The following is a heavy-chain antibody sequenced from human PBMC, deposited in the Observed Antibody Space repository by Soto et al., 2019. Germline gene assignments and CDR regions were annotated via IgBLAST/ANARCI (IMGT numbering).Heavy chain of an antibody. J-gene: IGHJ4*02. CDR1: GYTFNTFY. CDR3: ARSDFDWLSQARYYFDY. CDR2: INPSGGST. D-gene: IGHD3-9*01. Sequence: QVQPVQSGAEVKKPGASVKVSCKASGYTFNTFYIHWVRQAPGQGLEWMGIINPSGGSTTYAQKFQGRVTMTRDTSTSTVYMELSSLRSEDTALYYCARSDFDWLSQARYYFDYWGQGTLVTVSS. V-gene: IGHV1-46*02.